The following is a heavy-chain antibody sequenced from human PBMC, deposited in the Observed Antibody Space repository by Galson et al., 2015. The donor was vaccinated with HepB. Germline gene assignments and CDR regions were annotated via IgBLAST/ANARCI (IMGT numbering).Heavy chain of an antibody. CDR3: ARDIERYYRPYYYGMDV. CDR2: ISSNGGST. Sequence: SLRLSCAASGFTFSSYAMHWVRQAPGKGLEYVSAISSNGGSTYYANSVKGRFTISRDNSKNTLYLQMGSLRAEDMAVYYCARDIERYYRPYYYGMDVWGQGTTVTVSS. CDR1: GFTFSSYA. V-gene: IGHV3-64*01. J-gene: IGHJ6*02. D-gene: IGHD1-26*01.